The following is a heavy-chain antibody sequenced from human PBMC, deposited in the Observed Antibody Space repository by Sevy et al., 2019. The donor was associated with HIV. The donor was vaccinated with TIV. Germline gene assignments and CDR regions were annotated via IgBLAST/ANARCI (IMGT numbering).Heavy chain of an antibody. Sequence: SETLSLTCAVSGGSISSGGYSWSWIRQPPGKGLEWIGYIYHSGSTYYNPSLKSRVTISVDRSKNQFSLKLSSVTAADTAVYYCASGTTDYYYYGMDVWGQGTTVTVSS. CDR1: GGSISSGGYS. CDR3: ASGTTDYYYYGMDV. D-gene: IGHD1-7*01. CDR2: IYHSGST. V-gene: IGHV4-30-2*01. J-gene: IGHJ6*02.